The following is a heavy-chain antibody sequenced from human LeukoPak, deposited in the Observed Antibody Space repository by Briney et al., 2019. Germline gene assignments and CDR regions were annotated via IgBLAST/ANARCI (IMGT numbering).Heavy chain of an antibody. CDR3: AQDGTTTRYDWFDS. D-gene: IGHD1-7*01. J-gene: IGHJ5*01. CDR2: IIADFDTT. Sequence: GGSLRLSCAASGFTFRSYAMSWVRQAPGKGLEWVSGIIADFDTTYYADSVRGRFTISRDHSKNTLYLQMNSLRAEDTAIYYCAQDGTTTRYDWFDSWGQGTLVTVSS. CDR1: GFTFRSYA. V-gene: IGHV3-23*01.